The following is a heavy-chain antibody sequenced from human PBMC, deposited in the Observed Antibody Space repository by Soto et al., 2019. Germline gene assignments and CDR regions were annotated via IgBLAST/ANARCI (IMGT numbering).Heavy chain of an antibody. V-gene: IGHV4-30-2*01. CDR1: GGSISSGGYS. J-gene: IGHJ5*02. D-gene: IGHD2-15*01. Sequence: NPSETLSLTCAVSGGSISSGGYSWSWIRQPPGKGLEWIGYICHSGSTYYNPSLKSRVTISVDRSKNQFSLKLSSVTAADTAVYYCARGSLVNWFDPWGQGTLVTVSS. CDR2: ICHSGST. CDR3: ARGSLVNWFDP.